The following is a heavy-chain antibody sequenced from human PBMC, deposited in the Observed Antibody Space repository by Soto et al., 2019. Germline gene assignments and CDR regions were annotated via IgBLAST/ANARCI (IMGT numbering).Heavy chain of an antibody. CDR1: GGSIRSGVYY. J-gene: IGHJ4*02. D-gene: IGHD2-15*01. CDR2: IHYRGRT. Sequence: QVQLQESGPGLVKPSDILSLTCNVSGGSIRSGVYYWGCIRQAPGKGLEWIGYIHYRGRTSYNPSLESRVSISLDTSGHQFSLTLTSVTAADTAVYYCARCRDAFGFDSWGQGTLVTVSS. CDR3: ARCRDAFGFDS. V-gene: IGHV4-31*03.